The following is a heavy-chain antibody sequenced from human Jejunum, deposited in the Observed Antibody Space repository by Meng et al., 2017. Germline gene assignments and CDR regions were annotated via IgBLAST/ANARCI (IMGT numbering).Heavy chain of an antibody. J-gene: IGHJ4*01. D-gene: IGHD5-18*01. V-gene: IGHV4-59*01. CDR2: TYYNGYYNY. CDR1: GGSISTYH. CDR3: ARDKEHTYGRAFAY. Sequence: SETLSLTCTVSGGSISTYHWIWIRQPPGKGLEWIGSTYYNGYYNYNYNPSLRGRVTISVDTSKNQFSLKLSPVTAADTAAYYCARDKEHTYGRAFAYWGHGNLV.